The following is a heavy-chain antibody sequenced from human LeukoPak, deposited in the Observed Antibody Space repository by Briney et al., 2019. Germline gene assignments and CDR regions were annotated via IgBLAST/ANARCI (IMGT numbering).Heavy chain of an antibody. CDR3: ASTDPYYYDSSGYDAFDI. V-gene: IGHV4-34*01. CDR2: INHSGGT. Sequence: SETLSLTCAVYGGSFSGYYWSWIRQPPGKGLEWIGEINHSGGTNYNPSLKSRVTISVDTSKNQFSLKLSSVTAADTAVYYCASTDPYYYDSSGYDAFDIWGQGTMVTVSS. J-gene: IGHJ3*02. CDR1: GGSFSGYY. D-gene: IGHD3-22*01.